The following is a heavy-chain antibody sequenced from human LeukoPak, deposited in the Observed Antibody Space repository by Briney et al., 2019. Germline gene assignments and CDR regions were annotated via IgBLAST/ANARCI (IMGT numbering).Heavy chain of an antibody. CDR3: TRAGEVLPHDGFDI. CDR1: GFTVSSNY. J-gene: IGHJ3*02. CDR2: IYDGGTT. Sequence: GGSLGLSCAASGFTVSSNYMSWVRQAQGKGLEWVSIIYDGGTTYYADSVRGRFTISRDISKNTVYLQMNYLRVEDTAVYFCTRAGEVLPHDGFDIWGQGTMVTVSS. V-gene: IGHV3-53*01. D-gene: IGHD1-26*01.